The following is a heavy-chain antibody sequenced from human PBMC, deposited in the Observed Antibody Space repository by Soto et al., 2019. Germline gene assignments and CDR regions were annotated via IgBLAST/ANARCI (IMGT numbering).Heavy chain of an antibody. Sequence: GGSLRLSCAASGFTFSSYWMSWVRQAPGKGLEWVANIKQDGSEKYYVDSVKGRFTISRDNAKNSLYLQINSLRAEDTAVYYCARDLPTYYYMDVWVKGTTVTVSS. V-gene: IGHV3-7*01. CDR3: ARDLPTYYYMDV. CDR2: IKQDGSEK. J-gene: IGHJ6*03. CDR1: GFTFSSYW.